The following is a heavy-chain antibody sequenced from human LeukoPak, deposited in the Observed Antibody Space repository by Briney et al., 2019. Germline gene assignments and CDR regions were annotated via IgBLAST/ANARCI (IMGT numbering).Heavy chain of an antibody. V-gene: IGHV3-74*01. D-gene: IGHD2-15*01. CDR2: INSDGSST. CDR1: GFTFSSYW. J-gene: IGHJ4*02. Sequence: PEGSLRLSCAASGFTFSSYWMHWVRQAPGKGLVWVSRINSDGSSTSYADSVKGRFTISRDNAKNTLYLQMNSLRAEDTAVYYCARKGYCSGGSCYSTYFDYWGQGTLVTVSS. CDR3: ARKGYCSGGSCYSTYFDY.